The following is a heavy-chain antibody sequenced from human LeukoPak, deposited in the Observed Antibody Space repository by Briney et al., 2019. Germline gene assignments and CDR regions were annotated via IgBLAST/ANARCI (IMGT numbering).Heavy chain of an antibody. D-gene: IGHD6-19*01. J-gene: IGHJ4*02. CDR1: GGSISSYY. V-gene: IGHV4-59*01. CDR3: ARDGDGSGWSDY. Sequence: SETLSLTCTVSGGSISSYYWSWIRQPPGKGLVWIGYIYYSGSTNYNPSLKSRVTISVDTSKNQFSLKLSSVTAADTAVYYCARDGDGSGWSDYWGQGTLVTVSS. CDR2: IYYSGST.